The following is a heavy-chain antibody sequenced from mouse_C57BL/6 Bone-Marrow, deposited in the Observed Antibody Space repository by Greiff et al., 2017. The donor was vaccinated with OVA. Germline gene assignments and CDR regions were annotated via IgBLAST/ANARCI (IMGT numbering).Heavy chain of an antibody. D-gene: IGHD2-5*01. CDR1: GYTFTDYY. CDR2: INPYNGGT. Sequence: VQLQQSGPVLVKPGASVKMSCKASGYTFTDYYMNWVKQSHGKSLEWIGVINPYNGGTSYNQKFKGKATLTVDKSSSTAYMELNSLTSEDSAVYYFARDYYSNPYAMDYWGQGTSVTVSS. J-gene: IGHJ4*01. V-gene: IGHV1-19*01. CDR3: ARDYYSNPYAMDY.